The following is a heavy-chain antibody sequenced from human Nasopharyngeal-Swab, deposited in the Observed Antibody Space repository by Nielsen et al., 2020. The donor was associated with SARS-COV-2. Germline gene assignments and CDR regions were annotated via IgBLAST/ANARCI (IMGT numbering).Heavy chain of an antibody. CDR2: ISGSGNT. CDR1: GFTFRDHD. J-gene: IGHJ4*02. CDR3: ASWAGSSRDYYGPLDY. D-gene: IGHD6-25*01. Sequence: GGSLRLSCEASGFTFRDHDMTWVRQAPGKGLEWVSTISGSGNTHYADSVKGRFTISRDNSKNTVFLQMNSLRAEDTAIYSCASWAGSSRDYYGPLDYWGQGNLVTVSS. V-gene: IGHV3-23*01.